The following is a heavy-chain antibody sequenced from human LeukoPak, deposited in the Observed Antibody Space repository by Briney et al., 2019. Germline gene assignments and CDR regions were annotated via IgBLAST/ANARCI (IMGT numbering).Heavy chain of an antibody. CDR2: ISWNSGSI. J-gene: IGHJ6*03. CDR1: GFTFDDYA. V-gene: IGHV3-9*01. CDR3: ARRTAGTGYYYYYYMDV. Sequence: GGSLRLSCAASGFTFDDYAMHWVRQAPGKGLEWVSGISWNSGSIGYADSVKGRFTISRDNAKNSLYLQMNSLRAEDTALYYCARRTAGTGYYYYYYMDVWGKGTTVTVSS. D-gene: IGHD6-13*01.